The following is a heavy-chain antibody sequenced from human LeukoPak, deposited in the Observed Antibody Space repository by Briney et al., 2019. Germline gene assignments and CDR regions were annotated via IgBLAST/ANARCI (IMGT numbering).Heavy chain of an antibody. D-gene: IGHD1-26*01. CDR1: GFTFSDYY. CDR2: ISSSGSTI. J-gene: IGHJ4*02. V-gene: IGHV3-11*01. Sequence: GGSLRLSCAASGFTFSDYYMSWIRQAPGKGLEWVSYISSSGSTIYYADSVRGRFTISRDNAKNSLYLQMNSLRAEDTAVYYCVGRRELAIDYWGQGTLVTVSS. CDR3: VGRRELAIDY.